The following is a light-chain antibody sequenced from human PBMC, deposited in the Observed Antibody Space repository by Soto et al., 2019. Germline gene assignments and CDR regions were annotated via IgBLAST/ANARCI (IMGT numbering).Light chain of an antibody. CDR1: SRDVGSYNL. Sequence: QSDLAQPASVSGSPGQSITISCTGTSRDVGSYNLVSWYQQHPGKAPKLMIYEGSKRPSGVSNRFSGSKSGNPASLTISGLQAEDEADYYCCSYAGSSTFVYVFGTGTKVTV. CDR2: EGS. V-gene: IGLV2-23*03. CDR3: CSYAGSSTFVYV. J-gene: IGLJ1*01.